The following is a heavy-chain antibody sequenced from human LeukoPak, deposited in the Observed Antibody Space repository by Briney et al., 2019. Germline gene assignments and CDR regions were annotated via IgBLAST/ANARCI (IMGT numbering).Heavy chain of an antibody. CDR1: GGSISSSSYY. J-gene: IGHJ4*02. D-gene: IGHD6-19*01. CDR3: ARHYRSSGWYY. CDR2: IYYGGST. V-gene: IGHV4-39*01. Sequence: NPSETLSLTCTVSGGSISSSSYYWGWIRQPPGKGLEWIGSIYYGGSTYYNPSLKSRVTISVDTSKNQFSLKLSSVTAADTAVYYGARHYRSSGWYYWGQGTLVTVSS.